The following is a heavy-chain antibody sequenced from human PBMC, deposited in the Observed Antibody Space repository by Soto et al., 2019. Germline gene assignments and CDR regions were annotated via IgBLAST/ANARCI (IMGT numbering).Heavy chain of an antibody. V-gene: IGHV4-4*02. J-gene: IGHJ4*02. CDR2: IYHSGST. Sequence: SETLSLTGAVSGGSISRSNWWSWVRQPPGKGVEWIGEIYHSGSTDYHPSLKSRVTISVDKSKNQFSLKLTSLTAADTAVYYCARSITFDWLFFDNWGQGTLVTVSS. D-gene: IGHD3-9*01. CDR3: ARSITFDWLFFDN. CDR1: GGSISRSNW.